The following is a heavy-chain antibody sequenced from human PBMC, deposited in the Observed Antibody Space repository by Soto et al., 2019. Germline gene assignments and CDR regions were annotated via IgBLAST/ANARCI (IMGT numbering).Heavy chain of an antibody. Sequence: GESLKISCKGSGYSFTSYWIGWVRQMPGKGLEWMGIIYPGDSDTRYSPSFQGQVTISADKSISTAYLQWSSLKASDTAMYYCARSDGSRSPDYYYYGTDVWGQGTAVTVS. CDR2: IYPGDSDT. J-gene: IGHJ6*02. V-gene: IGHV5-51*01. D-gene: IGHD3-10*01. CDR3: ARSDGSRSPDYYYYGTDV. CDR1: GYSFTSYW.